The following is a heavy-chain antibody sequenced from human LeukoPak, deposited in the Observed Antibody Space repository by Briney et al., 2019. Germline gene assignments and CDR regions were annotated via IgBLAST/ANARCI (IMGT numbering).Heavy chain of an antibody. V-gene: IGHV4-4*07. CDR2: ISATGSP. CDR3: VKPASSSWSQDI. CDR1: GDSGPHY. D-gene: IGHD6-13*01. Sequence: KSSETLSLTCSVSGDSGPHYWTWIRQPAGKGPEWIGRISATGSPNYNTSLKSRVTISVDTSKNQFSLKLSSVTAADTAVYYCVKPASSSWSQDIWGQGTMVTVSS. J-gene: IGHJ3*02.